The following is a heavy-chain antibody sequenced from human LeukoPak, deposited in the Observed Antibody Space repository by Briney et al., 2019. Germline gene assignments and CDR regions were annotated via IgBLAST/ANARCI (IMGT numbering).Heavy chain of an antibody. CDR3: ARSSDLIGSHGTRFDP. CDR2: INPNSSGT. CDR1: GYSFTGHY. V-gene: IGHV1-2*02. J-gene: IGHJ5*02. Sequence: ASVKVSCKASGYSFTGHYMHWLRQAPGQGLEWMGWINPNSSGTIYSQKFQGRVTMTRDTSISTAYIELSRLRSDDTAVYYCARSSDLIGSHGTRFDPWGQGTLVTVSS. D-gene: IGHD2-15*01.